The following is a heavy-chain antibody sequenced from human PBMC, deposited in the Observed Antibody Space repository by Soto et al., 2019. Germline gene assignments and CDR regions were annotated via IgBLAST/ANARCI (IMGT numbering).Heavy chain of an antibody. J-gene: IGHJ4*02. CDR1: GGSIYTGGFY. D-gene: IGHD1-26*01. CDR2: IYYTGST. CDR3: ATSLVTSRTRVDY. V-gene: IGHV4-31*03. Sequence: QVXXQXSGPGLVKPSQTLSLTCTVSGGSIYTGGFYWSWIRQLXGKGLEWLGYIYYTGSTQYTPSLQSRLTISTDTSDNQFSLRLTSVTAADTAVYYCATSLVTSRTRVDYWGQGTLVTVSS.